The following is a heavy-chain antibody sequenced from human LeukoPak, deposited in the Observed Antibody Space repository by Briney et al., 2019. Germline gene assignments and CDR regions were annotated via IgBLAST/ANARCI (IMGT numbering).Heavy chain of an antibody. CDR3: AKAPVTTCRGAYCYPFDY. CDR1: GFTFSDYY. J-gene: IGHJ4*02. Sequence: GGSLRLSCAASGFTFSDYYMSWIRQAPGKGPEWVSYITNSDRTTYYADSVRGRFTVSRDNAKNSLYLQMNRLRPEDAAVYYCAKAPVTTCRGAYCYPFDYWGQGTLVTVSS. CDR2: ITNSDRTT. V-gene: IGHV3-11*01. D-gene: IGHD2-21*01.